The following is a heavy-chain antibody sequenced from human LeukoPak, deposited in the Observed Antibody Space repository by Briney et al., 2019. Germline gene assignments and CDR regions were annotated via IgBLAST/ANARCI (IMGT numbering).Heavy chain of an antibody. CDR2: IGHFTGDI. D-gene: IGHD1-1*01. J-gene: IGHJ4*01. CDR3: ARDPYTGSMFDY. V-gene: IGHV3-21*01. CDR1: GFTFKSSS. Sequence: GGSLRLSCVTSGFTFKSSSMSWVRQAPGKGLEWVAFIGHFTGDIFYADSVKGRFNIPRDDAKDSVYLQMHSLRVDDTAVYFCARDPYTGSMFDYWGHGTLVTVSS.